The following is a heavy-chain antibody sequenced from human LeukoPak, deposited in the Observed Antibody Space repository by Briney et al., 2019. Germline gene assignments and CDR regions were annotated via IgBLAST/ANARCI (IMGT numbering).Heavy chain of an antibody. D-gene: IGHD2-15*01. J-gene: IGHJ4*02. CDR3: AIHCSGGSCYSGYFDY. CDR2: IYPGDSDT. V-gene: IGHV5-51*01. CDR1: GYSFTSYW. Sequence: GESLKISCKGSGYSFTSYWIGWVRQMPGKGLEWMGIIYPGDSDTRYRPSFQGQVTISADKSISTAYLQWSSLKASDTAMYYCAIHCSGGSCYSGYFDYWGQGTLVTVSS.